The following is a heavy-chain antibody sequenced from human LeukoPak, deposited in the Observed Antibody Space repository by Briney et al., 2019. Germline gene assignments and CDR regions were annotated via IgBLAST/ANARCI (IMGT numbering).Heavy chain of an antibody. V-gene: IGHV1-46*01. D-gene: IGHD1-26*01. CDR2: INPSGGTT. Sequence: ASVKVSCKASGYTFTSYHMHWVRQAPGQGLEWMGIINPSGGTTNYAQKFRGRVTMTRDMSTSTVYMELSSLRSEDTAVYYCARDSGSYLQYGAFDIWGQGTMVTVSS. CDR1: GYTFTSYH. J-gene: IGHJ3*02. CDR3: ARDSGSYLQYGAFDI.